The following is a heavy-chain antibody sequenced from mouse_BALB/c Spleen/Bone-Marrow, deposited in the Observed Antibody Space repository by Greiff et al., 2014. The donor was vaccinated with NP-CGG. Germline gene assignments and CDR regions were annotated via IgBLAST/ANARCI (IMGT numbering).Heavy chain of an antibody. CDR1: GYTFSSYW. CDR3: ARWYTTAMGY. V-gene: IGHV1-9*01. Sequence: VQLQQSGAELMKPGASVKISCKATGYTFSSYWIEWVKQRPGHGLEWIGEILPGRGSTNYNEKFKGKATFTSDTSSSTAYMQLSSLTSEDSAVYYCARWYTTAMGYWGQGTSVTVSS. J-gene: IGHJ4*01. D-gene: IGHD1-1*01. CDR2: ILPGRGST.